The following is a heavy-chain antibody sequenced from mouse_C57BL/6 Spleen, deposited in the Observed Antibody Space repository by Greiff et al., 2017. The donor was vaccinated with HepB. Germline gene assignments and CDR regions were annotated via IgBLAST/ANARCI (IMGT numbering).Heavy chain of an antibody. Sequence: EVQVVESGGDLVKPGGSLKLSCAASGFTFSSYGMSWVRQTPDKRLEWVATISSGGSYTYYPDSVKGRFTISRDNAKNTLYLQMSSLKSEDTAMYYCARPLDSSGYGAMDYWGQGTSVTVSS. V-gene: IGHV5-6*01. J-gene: IGHJ4*01. CDR2: ISSGGSYT. D-gene: IGHD3-2*02. CDR3: ARPLDSSGYGAMDY. CDR1: GFTFSSYG.